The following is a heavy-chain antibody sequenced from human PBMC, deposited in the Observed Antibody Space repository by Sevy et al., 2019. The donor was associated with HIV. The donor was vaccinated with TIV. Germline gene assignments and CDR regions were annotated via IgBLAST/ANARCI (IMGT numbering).Heavy chain of an antibody. V-gene: IGHV3-48*01. CDR3: ARDWGYDLPLPYYFDY. Sequence: GGSLRLSCAASGFTFSSYSMNWVRQAPGKGLEWVSYISSSSSTIYYADSVKGRFTISRDNAKNSLYLQMNSLRGEDTAVYYCARDWGYDLPLPYYFDYWGQGTLVTVSS. CDR1: GFTFSSYS. CDR2: ISSSSSTI. J-gene: IGHJ4*02. D-gene: IGHD5-12*01.